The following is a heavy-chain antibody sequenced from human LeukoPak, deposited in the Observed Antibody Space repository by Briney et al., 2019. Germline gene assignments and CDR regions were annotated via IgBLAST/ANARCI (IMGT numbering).Heavy chain of an antibody. D-gene: IGHD1-14*01. V-gene: IGHV4-61*09. J-gene: IGHJ4*02. CDR2: IYTSGAT. CDR1: GGSISSGSYY. CDR3: ARTGGGVGWFGTIDS. Sequence: SQTLSLTCTGAGGSISSGSYYWTWIRQPAGKGLELIGHIYTSGATSYNPSLQSRVTISVDTPKHEFSLKLTSLTAADTAVYYCARTGGGVGWFGTIDSWGQGTLVTVSS.